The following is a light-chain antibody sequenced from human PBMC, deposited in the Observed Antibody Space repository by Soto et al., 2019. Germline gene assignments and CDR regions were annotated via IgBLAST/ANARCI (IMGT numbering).Light chain of an antibody. V-gene: IGKV1-5*01. Sequence: DIQRTQSPSTLSASVGDRVTITCRASQSISSWLAWYQQKPGKAPKLLIYDASSLESGVPSRFSGSGSGTEFTLTISSLQPDDFATYYCQQYNSYSPYTFGQGTKLEIK. CDR1: QSISSW. CDR2: DAS. J-gene: IGKJ2*01. CDR3: QQYNSYSPYT.